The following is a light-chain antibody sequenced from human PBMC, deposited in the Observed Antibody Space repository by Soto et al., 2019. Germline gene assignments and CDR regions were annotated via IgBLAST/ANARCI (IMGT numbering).Light chain of an antibody. CDR2: DAS. Sequence: ETVLTQSPATLSSSPVERATLSCRASQTVSSKLAWYQHKPGQAPRLLIYDASNRATGIPARFSGSGSGTDFTLTISSLEPEDSAVYYCQQNLGVHTFGQGTKVDIK. CDR3: QQNLGVHT. CDR1: QTVSSK. V-gene: IGKV3-11*01. J-gene: IGKJ1*01.